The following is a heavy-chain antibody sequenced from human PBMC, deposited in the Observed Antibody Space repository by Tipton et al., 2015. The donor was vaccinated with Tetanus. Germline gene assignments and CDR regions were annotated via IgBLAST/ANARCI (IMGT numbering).Heavy chain of an antibody. CDR1: GFTFSDYA. V-gene: IGHV3-48*02. CDR2: ISSNGGTI. CDR3: ARPSGFGRVVIIPDSFDV. Sequence: TASGFTFSDYAMHWVRQASGKGLEWISFISSNGGTIHYADSVKGRFTISRDNGTNCRYLQTNSLGDDDTAVYYCARPSGFGRVVIIPDSFDVWGQGTMVAVSS. J-gene: IGHJ3*01. D-gene: IGHD3-3*01.